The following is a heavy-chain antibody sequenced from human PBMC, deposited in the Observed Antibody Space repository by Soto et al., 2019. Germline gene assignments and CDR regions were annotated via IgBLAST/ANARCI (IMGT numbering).Heavy chain of an antibody. D-gene: IGHD3-10*01. V-gene: IGHV3-30*18. Sequence: GGSLTLSCSASGFSFCSYAMHWVRQAPGKGLEWVAVISYDGSNKYYADSVKGRFTISRDNSKNTLYLQMNSPRAEDTAVYYCAKVRWFGELLLDYWGQRTLVTVSS. CDR3: AKVRWFGELLLDY. J-gene: IGHJ4*02. CDR2: ISYDGSNK. CDR1: GFSFCSYA.